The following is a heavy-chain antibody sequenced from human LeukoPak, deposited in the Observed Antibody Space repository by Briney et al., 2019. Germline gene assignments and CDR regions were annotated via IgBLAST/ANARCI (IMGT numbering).Heavy chain of an antibody. Sequence: ASVKVSCKASGYTFTGYYMHWVRQAPGQGLEWMGWINPNSGGTNYAQKFQGRVTMTRDTSISTAYMELSRLRSEDTAVYYCARDSDSSSWGSWFDPWGQGTLVTVSS. J-gene: IGHJ5*02. CDR1: GYTFTGYY. CDR2: INPNSGGT. D-gene: IGHD6-13*01. V-gene: IGHV1-2*02. CDR3: ARDSDSSSWGSWFDP.